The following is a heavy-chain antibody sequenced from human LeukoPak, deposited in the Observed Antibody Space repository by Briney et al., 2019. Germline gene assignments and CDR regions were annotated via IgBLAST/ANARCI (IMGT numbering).Heavy chain of an antibody. CDR1: RFTFSYHW. Sequence: GGSLRLSCAASRFTFSYHWMTWVRQAPGKGLEWVANIKNDGAVKNYVDSVKGRFTISRDNAKNSLYLQMNGLRAEDTAVYYCAKDSYSKGDFWGQGVLVTVSS. V-gene: IGHV3-7*01. D-gene: IGHD6-13*01. J-gene: IGHJ4*02. CDR3: AKDSYSKGDF. CDR2: IKNDGAVK.